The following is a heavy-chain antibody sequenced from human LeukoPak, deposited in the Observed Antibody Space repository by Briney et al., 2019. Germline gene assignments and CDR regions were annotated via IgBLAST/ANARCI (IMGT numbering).Heavy chain of an antibody. J-gene: IGHJ6*02. Sequence: ASVKVSCKASGGTFSSYAISWVRQAPRQGLEWMGRIIPIFGIANYAQKFQGRVTITADKSTSTAYMELSSLRSEDTAVYYCARGPSTVTINYYYYGMDVWGQGTTVTVSS. V-gene: IGHV1-69*04. D-gene: IGHD4-17*01. CDR3: ARGPSTVTINYYYYGMDV. CDR2: IIPIFGIA. CDR1: GGTFSSYA.